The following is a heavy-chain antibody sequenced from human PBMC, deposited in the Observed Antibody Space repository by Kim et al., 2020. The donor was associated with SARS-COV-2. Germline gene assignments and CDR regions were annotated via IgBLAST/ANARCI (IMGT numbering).Heavy chain of an antibody. CDR3: ARLGSSSGHFDY. J-gene: IGHJ4*02. CDR2: IKQNGSEI. V-gene: IGHV3-7*03. Sequence: GGSLRLSCAASGFTFSSYCMSWVRQAPGKGLEWVANIKQNGSEIYYVDSVKGRFTISRDNAKNSLYLQMNSLRAEDTAVYYCARLGSSSGHFDYWGQGTLVTLSS. D-gene: IGHD6-13*01. CDR1: GFTFSSYC.